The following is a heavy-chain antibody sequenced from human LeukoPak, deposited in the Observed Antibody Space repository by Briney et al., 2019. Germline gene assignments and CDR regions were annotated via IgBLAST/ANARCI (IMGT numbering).Heavy chain of an antibody. J-gene: IGHJ4*02. V-gene: IGHV5-51*01. CDR1: GYSFTSYW. CDR2: IYPGDSDT. CDR3: AYYDTSSYHGMMD. Sequence: GESLKISCKGSGYSFTSYWIGWVRQMPGKGLEWMGIIYPGDSDTRYSPSFQGQVTISADKFISTAYLQWSSLKASDTAIYYCAYYDTSSYHGMMDWGQGTLVTVSS. D-gene: IGHD3-22*01.